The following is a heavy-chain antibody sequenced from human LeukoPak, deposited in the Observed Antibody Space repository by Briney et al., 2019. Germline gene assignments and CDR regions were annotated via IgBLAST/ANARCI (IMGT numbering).Heavy chain of an antibody. J-gene: IGHJ4*02. D-gene: IGHD3-10*01. V-gene: IGHV3-23*01. Sequence: PGGSLRLSCAASGFTFSSHSMSWVRQAPGKGLEWVSAITVSGGSTYYADSVKGRFTISRDNSKNTLYLQMNSLRAEDTAVYYCAKRGLGYFFDYWGQGTLVTVSS. CDR1: GFTFSSHS. CDR2: ITVSGGST. CDR3: AKRGLGYFFDY.